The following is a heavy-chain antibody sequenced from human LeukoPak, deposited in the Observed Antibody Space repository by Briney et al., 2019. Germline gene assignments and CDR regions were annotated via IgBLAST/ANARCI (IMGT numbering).Heavy chain of an antibody. V-gene: IGHV5-51*01. Sequence: GESLKISCKGSGYSFTSYWIGWVCQMPGKGLEWMGIIYLGGSDTRYSPSFQGQVTISADKSISTAYLQWSSLKASDTAMYYCATPLRTVTHAFDIWGQGTVVTVSS. J-gene: IGHJ3*02. CDR3: ATPLRTVTHAFDI. CDR2: IYLGGSDT. D-gene: IGHD4-17*01. CDR1: GYSFTSYW.